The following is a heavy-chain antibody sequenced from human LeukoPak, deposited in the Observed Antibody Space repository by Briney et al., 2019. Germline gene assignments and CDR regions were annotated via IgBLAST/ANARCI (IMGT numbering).Heavy chain of an antibody. CDR1: GGSISSYY. V-gene: IGHV4-4*07. Sequence: SETLSLTCTVSGGSISSYYWSWIRQPAGKGLEWIGRIYTSGSTNYNPSLKSRVTMSVDTSKNQFSLKLSSVTAADTAVYYCARERDPTGRGSSTYYFDYWGQGTLVTVSS. D-gene: IGHD1-26*01. J-gene: IGHJ4*02. CDR3: ARERDPTGRGSSTYYFDY. CDR2: IYTSGST.